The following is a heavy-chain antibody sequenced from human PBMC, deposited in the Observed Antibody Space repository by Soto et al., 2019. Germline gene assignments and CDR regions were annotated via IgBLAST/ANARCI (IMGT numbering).Heavy chain of an antibody. CDR2: IIPLFGKA. D-gene: IGHD6-19*01. V-gene: IGHV1-69*06. CDR1: GGSFSTLG. CDR3: ATAHNSGWYFFDY. Sequence: SVKVSCKASGGSFSTLGINWVRQAPGQGLEWMGGIIPLFGKARYAETSQGRVTITADTSTGTAYMEASSLRSDDTAVFYCATAHNSGWYFFDYWGPGTLVTVSS. J-gene: IGHJ4*02.